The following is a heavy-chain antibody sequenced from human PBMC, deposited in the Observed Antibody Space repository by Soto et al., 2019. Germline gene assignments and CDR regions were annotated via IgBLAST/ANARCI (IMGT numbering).Heavy chain of an antibody. CDR2: IYYSGST. CDR1: GGSISSGGYY. V-gene: IGHV4-31*03. D-gene: IGHD3-16*01. Sequence: SETLSLTCTVSGGSISSGGYYWSWIRQHPGKGLEWIGYIYYSGSTYYNPSLKSRVTISVDTSKNQFSLKLSSVTAADTAVYYCARDAYDYVWGKLPHFDYRGQGTLVTVSS. CDR3: ARDAYDYVWGKLPHFDY. J-gene: IGHJ4*02.